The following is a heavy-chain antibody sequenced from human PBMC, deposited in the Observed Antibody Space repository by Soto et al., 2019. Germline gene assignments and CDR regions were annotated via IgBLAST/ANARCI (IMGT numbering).Heavy chain of an antibody. J-gene: IGHJ5*02. V-gene: IGHV4-39*01. D-gene: IGHD3-22*01. Sequence: SETLSLTCAVSGGSISNSRYYWAWIHQPPGKGLEWIGSIYHTGNTYYNPSLRSRVTISVDTSKNQFSLKLTSVTAADTAVYYCARDYYDSSDYTTNWFDPWGQGTLVTVSS. CDR2: IYHTGNT. CDR1: GGSISNSRYY. CDR3: ARDYYDSSDYTTNWFDP.